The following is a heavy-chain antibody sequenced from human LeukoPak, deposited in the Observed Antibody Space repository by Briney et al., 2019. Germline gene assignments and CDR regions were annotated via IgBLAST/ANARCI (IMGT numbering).Heavy chain of an antibody. CDR3: ARDPPPTSDAFDI. J-gene: IGHJ3*02. CDR2: ISDNGGGR. CDR1: GFIFRNYA. Sequence: GGSLRLSCGASGFIFRNYAMSWVRQAPGEGLEWVSGISDNGGGRYYADSVKGRFTISRDNAKNSLYLQMNSLRAEDTAVYYCARDPPPTSDAFDIWGQGTMVTVSS. V-gene: IGHV3-23*01.